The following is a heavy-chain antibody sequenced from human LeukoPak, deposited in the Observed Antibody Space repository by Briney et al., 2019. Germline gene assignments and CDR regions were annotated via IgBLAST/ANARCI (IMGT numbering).Heavy chain of an antibody. J-gene: IGHJ5*02. D-gene: IGHD5-24*01. V-gene: IGHV4-59*01. CDR1: GGSISSYY. CDR3: ARGDGYNSLHWFDP. Sequence: PSETLSLTCTVSGGSISSYYLSWIRQPPGKGLEWIGYIYYSGSTNYNPSLKSRVTISVDTSKNQFSRKLSSVTAADTAVYYCARGDGYNSLHWFDPWGQGTLVTVSS. CDR2: IYYSGST.